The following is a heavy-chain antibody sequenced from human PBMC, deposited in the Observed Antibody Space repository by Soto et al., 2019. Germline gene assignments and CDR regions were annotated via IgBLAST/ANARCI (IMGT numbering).Heavy chain of an antibody. Sequence: PSETLSLTCAVYGGSFSDYYWSWIRQPPEKGLEWIGYIYYSGSTYYNPSLKSRVTISVDTSKNQFSLKLSSVTAADTAVYYCARLTPGYSSGWFIDYWGQGTLVTAPQ. J-gene: IGHJ4*02. D-gene: IGHD6-19*01. CDR1: GGSFSDYY. CDR2: IYYSGST. CDR3: ARLTPGYSSGWFIDY. V-gene: IGHV4-30-4*01.